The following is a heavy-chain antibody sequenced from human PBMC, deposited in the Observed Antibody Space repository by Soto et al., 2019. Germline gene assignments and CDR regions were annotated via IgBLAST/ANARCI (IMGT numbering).Heavy chain of an antibody. J-gene: IGHJ5*02. V-gene: IGHV3-9*01. CDR1: GFTFDDYA. CDR3: AKDGYSSSSGWFDP. D-gene: IGHD6-6*01. Sequence: GGSLRLSCAASGFTFDDYAMHWVRQAPGKGLEWVSGISWNSGSIGYVDSVKGRFTISRDNAKNSLYLQMNSLRAEDTALYYCAKDGYSSSSGWFDPWGQGTLVTVSS. CDR2: ISWNSGSI.